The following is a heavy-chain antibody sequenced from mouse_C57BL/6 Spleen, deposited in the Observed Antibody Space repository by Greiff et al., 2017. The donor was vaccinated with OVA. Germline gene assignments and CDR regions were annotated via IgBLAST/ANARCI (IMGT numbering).Heavy chain of an antibody. CDR1: GYTFTSYW. D-gene: IGHD1-1*01. Sequence: QVQLQQSGAELVKPGASVKLSCKASGYTFTSYWMHWVKQRPGRGLEWIGRIDPNSGGTKYNEKFKSKATLTVDKPSSTAYMQLSSLTSEDSAVYYCARDYGSSYAYAMDYWGQGTSVTVSS. J-gene: IGHJ4*01. CDR3: ARDYGSSYAYAMDY. V-gene: IGHV1-72*01. CDR2: IDPNSGGT.